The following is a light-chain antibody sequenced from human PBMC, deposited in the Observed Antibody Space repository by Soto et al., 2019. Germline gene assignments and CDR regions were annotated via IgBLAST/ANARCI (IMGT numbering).Light chain of an antibody. CDR2: KAS. CDR1: QSISTW. CDR3: QQYNSYPPT. J-gene: IGKJ1*01. Sequence: DIQMTQSPSTLSASVGDRVTITCRASQSISTWLAWYQQEPGKAPKLLIHKASSLQSGVPSRFSGSGSGTAFPLTISSLHPDDFAPYYCQQYNSYPPTFGQGTRVEIK. V-gene: IGKV1-5*03.